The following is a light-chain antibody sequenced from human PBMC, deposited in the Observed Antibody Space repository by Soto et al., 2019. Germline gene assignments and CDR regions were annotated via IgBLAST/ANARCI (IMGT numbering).Light chain of an antibody. Sequence: IHLTQSPSTLSASVGDRFTIACRSSQSISRWLAWYQQKPGTAPKLLIYGASTLESGVPSRFSGIRSGTEFTLTVSSLQPDDFATYYCQQYNDSFPYTFGQGTKVDIK. CDR2: GAS. CDR3: QQYNDSFPYT. CDR1: QSISRW. J-gene: IGKJ2*01. V-gene: IGKV1-5*03.